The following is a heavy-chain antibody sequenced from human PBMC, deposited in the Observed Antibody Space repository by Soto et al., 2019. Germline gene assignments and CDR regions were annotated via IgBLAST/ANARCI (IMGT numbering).Heavy chain of an antibody. CDR2: IYYSGST. CDR3: ARYYDSSGCIDY. J-gene: IGHJ4*02. Sequence: LSLTCTVSGGSISSGGYYWSWILQHPGKGLEWIGYIYYSGSTYYNPSLESRVTISVDTSKNQFSLKLSSVTAADTAVYYCARYYDSSGCIDYWGQGTLVTVSS. CDR1: GGSISSGGYY. D-gene: IGHD3-22*01. V-gene: IGHV4-31*03.